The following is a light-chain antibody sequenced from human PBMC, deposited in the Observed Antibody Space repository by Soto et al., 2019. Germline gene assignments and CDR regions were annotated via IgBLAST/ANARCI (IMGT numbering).Light chain of an antibody. Sequence: QSALTQPPSASGSPGQSVAISCTGTSIDVGGYNYVSWYQQHPGKAPKLMIYEVNKRPSGVPDRFSGSKSGNTASLTVSGLQAEDEADYYCSSYAGSSNVFGTGTKVTGL. CDR1: SIDVGGYNY. CDR3: SSYAGSSNV. V-gene: IGLV2-8*01. J-gene: IGLJ1*01. CDR2: EVN.